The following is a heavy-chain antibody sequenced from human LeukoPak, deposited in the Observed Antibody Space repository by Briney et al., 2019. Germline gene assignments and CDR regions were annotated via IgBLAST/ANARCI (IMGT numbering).Heavy chain of an antibody. J-gene: IGHJ5*02. CDR3: ANTYYYDSSGYPWSNWFDP. Sequence: SETLSLTCTVSGGSISSHYWSWIRQPPGKGLEWIGYISYIGSTNYNPSLKSRVTISVDTSKNQFSLKLSSVTAADTAVYYCANTYYYDSSGYPWSNWFDPWGQGTLVTVSS. V-gene: IGHV4-59*11. CDR1: GGSISSHY. D-gene: IGHD3-22*01. CDR2: ISYIGST.